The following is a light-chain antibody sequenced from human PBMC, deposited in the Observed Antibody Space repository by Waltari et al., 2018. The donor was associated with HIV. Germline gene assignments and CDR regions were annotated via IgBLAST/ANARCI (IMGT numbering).Light chain of an antibody. V-gene: IGLV1-51*01. Sequence: QSILTQPPSVSAAPGQKVSFSCSGGNSNVENNYVSWYQQVPGKAPRLLIYDNRKRPAGIPDRFSAAKAGMSATLDITGLQIVDEADYYCGTWDSSLNLYVFGPGTTVAVL. CDR2: DNR. CDR1: NSNVENNY. CDR3: GTWDSSLNLYV. J-gene: IGLJ1*01.